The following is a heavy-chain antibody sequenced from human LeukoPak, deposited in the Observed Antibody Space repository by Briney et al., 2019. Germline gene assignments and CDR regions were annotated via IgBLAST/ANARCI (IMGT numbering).Heavy chain of an antibody. CDR1: GFTFGDYN. Sequence: GGPLRLSCEASGFTFGDYNMHWVRQAPGKGPEWVSFITGSGASIYYSDSVKGRFTISRDNAKNSLFLQINSLRAEDTAVYYCVRDTTSGWLGYWGQGTLVTVSS. V-gene: IGHV3-48*01. CDR3: VRDTTSGWLGY. J-gene: IGHJ4*02. D-gene: IGHD6-19*01. CDR2: ITGSGASI.